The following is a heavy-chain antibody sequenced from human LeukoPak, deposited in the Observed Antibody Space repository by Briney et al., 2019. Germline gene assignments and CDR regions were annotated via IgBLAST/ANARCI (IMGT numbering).Heavy chain of an antibody. V-gene: IGHV1-2*02. Sequence: GSSVKVSCKASGGTVSRFTINWVRQAPGQGLQWMGWINANSGGTNYAQKFQGRVTMTRDTSISTAYMELSRLGSDDTAMYYCARDNSGNYYDYEMDVWGQGTTVTVSS. D-gene: IGHD1-26*01. J-gene: IGHJ6*02. CDR3: ARDNSGNYYDYEMDV. CDR1: GGTVSRFT. CDR2: INANSGGT.